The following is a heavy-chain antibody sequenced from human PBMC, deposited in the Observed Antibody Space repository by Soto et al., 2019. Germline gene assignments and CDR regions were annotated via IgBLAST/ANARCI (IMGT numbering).Heavy chain of an antibody. CDR2: IYSSGNT. Sequence: SETLSLTCTVSGGSTINYYWIWIRQSPGRGLEWIGNIYSSGNTKYNPSLGSRVTISIDTSKNQLSLKLNSVTAADTAVYYCARGSPPSAAIPDYWGQGTLVTVYS. J-gene: IGHJ4*02. CDR3: ARGSPPSAAIPDY. V-gene: IGHV4-59*01. D-gene: IGHD6-13*01. CDR1: GGSTINYY.